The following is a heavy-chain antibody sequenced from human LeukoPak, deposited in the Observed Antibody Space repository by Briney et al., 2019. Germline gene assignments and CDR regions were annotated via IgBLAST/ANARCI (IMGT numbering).Heavy chain of an antibody. D-gene: IGHD3-3*01. J-gene: IGHJ4*02. CDR1: GHIFTSYG. CDR2: ISAYNGNT. V-gene: IGHV1-18*01. Sequence: ASVKVSCKASGHIFTSYGNSWVRQAPGQGLEWMGWISAYNGNTNHAQNFQGRVTVTTETSTSTAYMELRSLRSDDTAVYYCARDRGTYDVWSGYHYWGQGTLVTVSS. CDR3: ARDRGTYDVWSGYHY.